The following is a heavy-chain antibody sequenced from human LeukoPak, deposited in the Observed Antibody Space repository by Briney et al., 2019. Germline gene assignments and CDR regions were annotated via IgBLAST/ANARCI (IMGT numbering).Heavy chain of an antibody. J-gene: IGHJ4*02. CDR3: ARQVDSTMALPDY. D-gene: IGHD3-10*01. V-gene: IGHV1-18*01. Sequence: ASVKVSCKASGYTFASYGVTWVRQAPGQGLEWMGWISAYNGNTNYAQKLQGRLTMTTDTSTSTAYMELRSLRSDDTAVYYCARQVDSTMALPDYWGQGTRVTVSS. CDR1: GYTFASYG. CDR2: ISAYNGNT.